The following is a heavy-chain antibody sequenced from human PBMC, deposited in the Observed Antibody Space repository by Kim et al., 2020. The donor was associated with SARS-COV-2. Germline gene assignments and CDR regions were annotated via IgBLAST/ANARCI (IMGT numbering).Heavy chain of an antibody. CDR1: GGSISSYY. Sequence: SETLSLTCTVSGGSISSYYWSWIRQPPGKGLEWIGYIYYSGSTNYNPSLKSRVTISVDTSKNQFSLKLSSVTAADTAVYYCARVSRFLEWLSPRHNWFDPWGQGTLVTVSS. D-gene: IGHD3-3*01. V-gene: IGHV4-59*01. J-gene: IGHJ5*02. CDR3: ARVSRFLEWLSPRHNWFDP. CDR2: IYYSGST.